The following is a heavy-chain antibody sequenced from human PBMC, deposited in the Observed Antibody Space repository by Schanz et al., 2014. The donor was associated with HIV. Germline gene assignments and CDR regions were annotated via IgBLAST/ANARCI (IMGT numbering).Heavy chain of an antibody. Sequence: EVQLVESGGVLVKPGGSLRLSCVASGLTFNKVWLTWVRQAPGKGLEWVSVIYSGVSTYYADSVKGRFTISRDNSKNTLYLQVSSLRPEDTAVYYCAKEVPGYSSSWTIGLLDYWGQGTLVTVSS. CDR1: GLTFNKVW. CDR3: AKEVPGYSSSWTIGLLDY. CDR2: IYSGVST. J-gene: IGHJ4*02. V-gene: IGHV3-66*02. D-gene: IGHD6-13*01.